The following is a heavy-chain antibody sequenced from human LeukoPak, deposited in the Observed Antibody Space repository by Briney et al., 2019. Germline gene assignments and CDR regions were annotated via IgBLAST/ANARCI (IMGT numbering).Heavy chain of an antibody. CDR3: ARDRTVTTGRYYYYYYYMDV. V-gene: IGHV3-7*01. Sequence: GGSLRLSCAASGFTFSSYWMSWVRQDPGKGLERVANIKQDGSEKYYVDSVKGRFTISRDNAKNSLYLQMNSLRAEDTAVYYCARDRTVTTGRYYYYYYYMDVWGKGTTVTVSS. J-gene: IGHJ6*03. CDR2: IKQDGSEK. CDR1: GFTFSSYW. D-gene: IGHD4-17*01.